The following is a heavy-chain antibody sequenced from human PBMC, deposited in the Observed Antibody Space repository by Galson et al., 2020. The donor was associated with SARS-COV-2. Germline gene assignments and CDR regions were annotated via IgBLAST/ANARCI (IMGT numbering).Heavy chain of an antibody. CDR2: IYYSSNT. CDR1: GGSISSGGYS. D-gene: IGHD2-2*01. CDR3: ASCDIVVVPVARWGGGSDYYYDGMGV. J-gene: IGHJ6*02. Sequence: SETLSLTCAVSGGSISSGGYSWSWIRQPPGKGLEWIGYIYYSSNTYYNPSLKSRVTISVDTSKNQFSLKLSSVTAADTAVYYCASCDIVVVPVARWGGGSDYYYDGMGVWGQGTTVTVSS. V-gene: IGHV4-30-4*07.